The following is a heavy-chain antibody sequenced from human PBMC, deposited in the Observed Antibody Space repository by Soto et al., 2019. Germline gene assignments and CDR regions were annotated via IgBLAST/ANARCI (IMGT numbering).Heavy chain of an antibody. V-gene: IGHV5-51*01. Sequence: PGESLKISCKGSGYTFTNYWIGWVRQMPGRGLEWMGITHPGHSETKYSPSFEGQVTISADRSTRTAYLHWGSLKASDAAMYFCATHSPTSVRAPLEYWGQGTLVTVSS. CDR1: GYTFTNYW. J-gene: IGHJ4*02. CDR3: ATHSPTSVRAPLEY. CDR2: THPGHSET. D-gene: IGHD3-10*01.